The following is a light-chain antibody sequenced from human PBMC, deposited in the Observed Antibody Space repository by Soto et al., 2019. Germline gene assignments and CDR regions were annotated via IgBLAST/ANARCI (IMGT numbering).Light chain of an antibody. CDR2: ATS. Sequence: DIQLTQSPSSLSASVGDRVTITCRASQSISNSLNWYQQKPGKAPNLLIHATSGLQSGVPSRFRGSGSGTDFTLTISSLQREDFATYYCQQSYSSSWTFGQGTKVEIK. J-gene: IGKJ1*01. V-gene: IGKV1-39*01. CDR1: QSISNS. CDR3: QQSYSSSWT.